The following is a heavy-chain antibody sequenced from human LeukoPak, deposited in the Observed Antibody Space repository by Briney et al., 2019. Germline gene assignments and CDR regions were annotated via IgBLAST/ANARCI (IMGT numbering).Heavy chain of an antibody. CDR2: ISSSSTFI. J-gene: IGHJ4*02. CDR3: ARDRSVAGTVDY. V-gene: IGHV3-21*01. Sequence: PGGSLRLSCVVSGLTFSSYSMSWVRQAPGKGLEWVSSISSSSTFISYADSVKGRFTISRDNAKNSLYLQMNSLTAEDTAVYYCARDRSVAGTVDYWGQGTLVTVSS. CDR1: GLTFSSYS. D-gene: IGHD6-19*01.